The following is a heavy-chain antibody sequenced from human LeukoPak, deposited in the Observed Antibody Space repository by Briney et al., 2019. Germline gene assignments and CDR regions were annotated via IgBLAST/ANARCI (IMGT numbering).Heavy chain of an antibody. CDR1: GGTFSSYA. D-gene: IGHD3-16*02. CDR2: IIPIFGTA. V-gene: IGHV1-69*05. Sequence: GASVKVSCKASGGTFSSYAISWVRQAPGQGLEWMGGIIPIFGTANYAQKFQGRVTITTDESTSTAYMELSSLRSEDTAVYYCARGGMITFGGVIGTFDYWGQGTQVTVSS. J-gene: IGHJ4*02. CDR3: ARGGMITFGGVIGTFDY.